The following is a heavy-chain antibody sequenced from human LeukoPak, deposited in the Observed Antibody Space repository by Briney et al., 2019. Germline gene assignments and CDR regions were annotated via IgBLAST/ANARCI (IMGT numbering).Heavy chain of an antibody. J-gene: IGHJ4*02. Sequence: GGSLRLPCAASGFTFSSYAMSWVRQAPGKGLEWVSSISGRGDSTYYADSVKGRFTISRDNSKNTLYLQMNSLRADDTAVYYCAKDGGNIVVVVAAMHYWGQGTLVTVSS. CDR1: GFTFSSYA. V-gene: IGHV3-23*01. D-gene: IGHD2-15*01. CDR2: ISGRGDST. CDR3: AKDGGNIVVVVAAMHY.